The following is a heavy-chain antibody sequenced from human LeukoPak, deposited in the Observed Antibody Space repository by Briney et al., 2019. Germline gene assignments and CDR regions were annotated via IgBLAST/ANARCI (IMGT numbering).Heavy chain of an antibody. CDR1: GPTFSTSA. CDR3: AAGFSNHGYIY. J-gene: IGHJ4*02. V-gene: IGHV1-58*02. Sequence: SVKVSCKASGPTFSTSAMQWVRQTRGQGLEWIGWTVLGSGDTNYAQSLEERVTITRDMSTSTAYMEMSSLRSEDTAMYYCAAGFSNHGYIYWGQGTLVTVSS. D-gene: IGHD5-12*01. CDR2: TVLGSGDT.